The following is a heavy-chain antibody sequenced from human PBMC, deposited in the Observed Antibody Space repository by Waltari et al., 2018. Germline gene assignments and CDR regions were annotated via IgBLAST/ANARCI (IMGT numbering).Heavy chain of an antibody. V-gene: IGHV1-69-2*01. Sequence: EVQLVQSGAEVKKPGATVKISCKASGYTFTDYYMHWVQQAPGKGLEWMGRGDPKDGETINAEKFQGRVTITADTSTDTAYMELSSVTAADTAVYYCARDLPSLDDSSSSDWFDPWGQGTLVTVSS. J-gene: IGHJ5*02. CDR3: ARDLPSLDDSSSSDWFDP. CDR1: GYTFTDYY. D-gene: IGHD6-6*01. CDR2: GDPKDGET.